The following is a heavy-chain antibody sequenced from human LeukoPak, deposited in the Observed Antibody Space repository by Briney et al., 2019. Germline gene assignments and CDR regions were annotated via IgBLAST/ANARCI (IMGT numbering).Heavy chain of an antibody. V-gene: IGHV3-33*01. CDR1: GFTFSSYG. D-gene: IGHD2-15*01. CDR3: ARGLGSLARNWFDP. J-gene: IGHJ5*02. Sequence: GGSLRLSCAASGFTFSSYGMHWVRQAPGKGLEWVAVIWYDGSNKYYADSVKGRFTISRDNSKNTLYLQMNSLRAEDTAVYYCARGLGSLARNWFDPWGQGTLVTVSS. CDR2: IWYDGSNK.